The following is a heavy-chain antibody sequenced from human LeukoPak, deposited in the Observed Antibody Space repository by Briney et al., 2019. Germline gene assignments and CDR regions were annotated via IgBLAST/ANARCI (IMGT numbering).Heavy chain of an antibody. CDR2: IYHSGST. CDR3: ATGSQIREPDY. CDR1: GYSISSGYY. Sequence: SETLSLTCTVSGYSISSGYYWGWIRQPPGKGLEWIGSIYHSGSTYYNPSLKSRVTISVDTSKNQFSLKLSSVTAADTAVYYCATGSQIREPDYWGQGTLVTVSS. D-gene: IGHD3-10*01. J-gene: IGHJ4*02. V-gene: IGHV4-38-2*02.